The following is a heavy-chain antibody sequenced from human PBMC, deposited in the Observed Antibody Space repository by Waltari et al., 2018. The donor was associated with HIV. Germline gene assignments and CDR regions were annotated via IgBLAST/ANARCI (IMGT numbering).Heavy chain of an antibody. CDR3: ARGRRWLQFHGHYYFDY. CDR2: ISYSGLT. CDR1: RDPIKNDS. V-gene: IGHV4-59*01. Sequence: QLQLQEPGPGLVKPSETLSLPCTVSRDPIKNDSWNWIRQPPGKELEWIGYISYSGLTKYGPLKSRVTLSMVSSKNQFSLKLSSVTAADTAVYFCARGRRWLQFHGHYYFDYWGQGTLVTVSS. D-gene: IGHD3-10*01. J-gene: IGHJ4*02.